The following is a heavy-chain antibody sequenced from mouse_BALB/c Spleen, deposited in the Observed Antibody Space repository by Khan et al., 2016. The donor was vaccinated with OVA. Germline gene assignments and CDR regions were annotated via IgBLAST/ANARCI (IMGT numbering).Heavy chain of an antibody. J-gene: IGHJ3*01. D-gene: IGHD3-2*02. CDR2: INPGSGGT. Sequence: QVQLKESGAELVRPGTSVKVSCKASGYAFTDYLMEWLKQRPGQGLEWIGVINPGSGGTHYNEKFMDRATLTADKSSRTAYMQLSSLTSDDSAVYYCSRSGYGFGAYWGPGTLVTVSA. V-gene: IGHV1-54*01. CDR3: SRSGYGFGAY. CDR1: GYAFTDYL.